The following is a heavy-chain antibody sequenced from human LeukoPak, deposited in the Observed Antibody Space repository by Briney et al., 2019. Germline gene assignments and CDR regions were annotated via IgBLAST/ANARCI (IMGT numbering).Heavy chain of an antibody. Sequence: SETLSLTCTVSGGSISSSSYYWGWVRQPPGKGLEWIGSTYYGGSTYYNPSLKSRVTISVDTSKNQFSLKLSSVTAADTAVYYCARVEAATSEDAFDIWGQGTMVTVSS. CDR3: ARVEAATSEDAFDI. V-gene: IGHV4-39*07. J-gene: IGHJ3*02. CDR2: TYYGGST. D-gene: IGHD2-15*01. CDR1: GGSISSSSYY.